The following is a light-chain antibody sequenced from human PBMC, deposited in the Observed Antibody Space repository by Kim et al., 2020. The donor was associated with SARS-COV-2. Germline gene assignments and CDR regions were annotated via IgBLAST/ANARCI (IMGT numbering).Light chain of an antibody. Sequence: ASVGDRVTITRRASQSTSTYLYSYKQKTGRAPNPLIYASSSLQSGVPSRFSAAGYGTDFTLTISSLQPEDFATYYSQQSYNASRTFGQGTTVDI. V-gene: IGKV1-39*01. CDR2: ASS. CDR1: QSTSTY. CDR3: QQSYNASRT. J-gene: IGKJ1*01.